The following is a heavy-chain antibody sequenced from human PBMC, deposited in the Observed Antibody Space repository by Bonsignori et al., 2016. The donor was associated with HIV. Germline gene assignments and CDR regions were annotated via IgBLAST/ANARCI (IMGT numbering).Heavy chain of an antibody. D-gene: IGHD2-21*01. CDR2: IYYSGST. V-gene: IGHV4-59*01. J-gene: IGHJ4*02. CDR3: ARASQGFFRLWYFDY. CDR1: GGSISSYY. Sequence: SETLSLTCTVSGGSISSYYWSWIRQPPGKGLEWIGYIYYSGSTNYNPSLKSRVTISVDTSKNQFSLKLSSVTAADTAVYYCARASQGFFRLWYFDYWGQGTLVTVSS.